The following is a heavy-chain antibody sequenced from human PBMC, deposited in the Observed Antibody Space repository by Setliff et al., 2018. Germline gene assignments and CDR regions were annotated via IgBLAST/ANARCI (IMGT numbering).Heavy chain of an antibody. CDR3: ARDEVNCSGTKCYSGFDS. CDR1: GFIFSTYW. J-gene: IGHJ4*02. Sequence: PGGSLRLSCAAAGFIFSTYWTSWVRQAPGKGLEWVANIKQDGRDKYYVDSVKGRFTISRENAKTSLYLQMNSLRAEDTAVYYCARDEVNCSGTKCYSGFDSWGQGTLVTVSS. V-gene: IGHV3-7*01. CDR2: IKQDGRDK. D-gene: IGHD2-15*01.